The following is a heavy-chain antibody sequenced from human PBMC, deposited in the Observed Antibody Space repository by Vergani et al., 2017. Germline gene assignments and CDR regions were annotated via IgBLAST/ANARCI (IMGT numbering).Heavy chain of an antibody. Sequence: EVQLVESGGGLVQPGGSLRLSCSASGFTFSSYAMHWVRQAPGKGLEYVSAISSNGGSTYYADSVKGRFTISRDNSKNTLYLQMSRLRAEDTAVYYCARDGGKIRFLEWPIRPGGFDPWGQGTLVTVSS. CDR3: ARDGGKIRFLEWPIRPGGFDP. CDR1: GFTFSSYA. V-gene: IGHV3-64D*06. D-gene: IGHD3-3*01. J-gene: IGHJ5*02. CDR2: ISSNGGST.